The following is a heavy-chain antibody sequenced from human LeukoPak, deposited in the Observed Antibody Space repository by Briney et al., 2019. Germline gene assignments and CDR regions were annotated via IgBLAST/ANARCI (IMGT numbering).Heavy chain of an antibody. D-gene: IGHD3-10*01. CDR3: ARDQAGAFDI. CDR2: IESDGSSA. Sequence: PGGSLRLSCAASGFTFSNYWMHWVRQAPGKGLVWVSRIESDGSSASYADSVKSRFTISRGNVRNTLYLQMNSLRDEDTAIYYCARDQAGAFDIWGQGTMVTVSS. V-gene: IGHV3-74*01. J-gene: IGHJ3*02. CDR1: GFTFSNYW.